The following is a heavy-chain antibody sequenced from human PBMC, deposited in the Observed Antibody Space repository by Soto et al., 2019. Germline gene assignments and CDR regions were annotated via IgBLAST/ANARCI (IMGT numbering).Heavy chain of an antibody. J-gene: IGHJ4*02. V-gene: IGHV3-30*18. CDR2: ISYDGSNK. CDR3: AKDPTPWGGYSYDIDY. D-gene: IGHD5-18*01. CDR1: GFTFSSYG. Sequence: HPGGSLRLSCAASGFTFSSYGMHWVRQAPGKGLEWVAVISYDGSNKYYADSVKGRFTISRDNSKNTLYLQMNSLRAEDTAVYYCAKDPTPWGGYSYDIDYWGQGTLVTVSS.